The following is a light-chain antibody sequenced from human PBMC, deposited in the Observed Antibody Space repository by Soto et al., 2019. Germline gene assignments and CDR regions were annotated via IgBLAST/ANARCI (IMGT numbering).Light chain of an antibody. V-gene: IGLV2-11*01. CDR1: SSDVGGYNY. Sequence: QSALTQPRSVSGSPGQSVTISCTRTSSDVGGYNYVSWYQQHPGKAPKLMIYDVSKRPSGVPDHFSGSKSGNTASLTISGLQAEDEADYYCCSYAGSYTYVFGTGTKV. CDR3: CSYAGSYTYV. J-gene: IGLJ1*01. CDR2: DVS.